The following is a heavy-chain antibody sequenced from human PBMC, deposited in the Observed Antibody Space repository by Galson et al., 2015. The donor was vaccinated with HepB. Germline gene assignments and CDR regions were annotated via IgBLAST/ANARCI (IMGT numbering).Heavy chain of an antibody. V-gene: IGHV3-21*01. D-gene: IGHD6-25*01. CDR3: GNSGPFDY. CDR1: GFTFSTYS. J-gene: IGHJ4*02. Sequence: SLRLSCAASGFTFSTYSMNWVRQAPGKGLEWVSSISFNSSYRYYADSVKGRFTISRDNAKNSLHLQMNSLRAEDTAVYYCGNSGPFDYWGQGTRVTVSP. CDR2: ISFNSSYR.